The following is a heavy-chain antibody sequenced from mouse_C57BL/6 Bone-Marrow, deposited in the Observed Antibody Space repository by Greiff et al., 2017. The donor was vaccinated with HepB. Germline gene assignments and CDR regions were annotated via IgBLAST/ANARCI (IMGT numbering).Heavy chain of an antibody. Sequence: QVHVKQSGAELVRPGTSVKVSCKASGYAFTNYLIEWVKQRPGQGLEWIGVINPGSGGTNYNEKFKGKATLTADKSSSTAYMQLSSLTSEDSAVYFCARSFDGYWYFDVWGTGTTVTVSS. CDR2: INPGSGGT. D-gene: IGHD2-3*01. J-gene: IGHJ1*03. CDR3: ARSFDGYWYFDV. V-gene: IGHV1-54*01. CDR1: GYAFTNYL.